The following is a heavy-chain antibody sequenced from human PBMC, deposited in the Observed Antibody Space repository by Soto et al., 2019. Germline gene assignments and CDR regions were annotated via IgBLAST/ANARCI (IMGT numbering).Heavy chain of an antibody. V-gene: IGHV3-21*01. J-gene: IGHJ6*02. Sequence: EVQLVESGGGLVKPGGSLRLSCAASGFTFSSYSMNWVRQAPGKGLEWVSSISSSSSYIYYADSVKGRFTISRDNAKNSLYLQMNSRRAEDTAVYYCATGGFGELLPDYYYGMDVWGQGTTVTVSS. D-gene: IGHD3-10*01. CDR2: ISSSSSYI. CDR3: ATGGFGELLPDYYYGMDV. CDR1: GFTFSSYS.